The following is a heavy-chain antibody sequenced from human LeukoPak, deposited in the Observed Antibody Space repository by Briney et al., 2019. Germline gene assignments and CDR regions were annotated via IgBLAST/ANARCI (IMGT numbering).Heavy chain of an antibody. Sequence: GGSLRLSCAASGFTFSSYAMSWVRQAPGKGLEWVSSISSSSSYIYYADSVKGRFTISRDNAKNSLYLQMNSLRAEDTAVYYCARGTGYSGDYWGQGTLVTVSS. J-gene: IGHJ4*02. CDR1: GFTFSSYA. CDR2: ISSSSSYI. V-gene: IGHV3-21*01. CDR3: ARGTGYSGDY. D-gene: IGHD3/OR15-3a*01.